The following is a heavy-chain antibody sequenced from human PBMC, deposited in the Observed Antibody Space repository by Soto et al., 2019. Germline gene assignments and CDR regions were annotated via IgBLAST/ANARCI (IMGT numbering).Heavy chain of an antibody. V-gene: IGHV1-69*13. CDR2: IIPLFGTP. CDR1: GGIFSTYA. CDR3: ARDRGDYGSGNYYNRIDF. Sequence: SVKVSCKASGGIFSTYAISWLRQAPGQGLEWMGGIIPLFGTPNYAQRFQGRVTITADESTSTAYMELSRLRSEDTAVYYFARDRGDYGSGNYYNRIDFWGQGTLVTVSS. D-gene: IGHD3-10*01. J-gene: IGHJ4*02.